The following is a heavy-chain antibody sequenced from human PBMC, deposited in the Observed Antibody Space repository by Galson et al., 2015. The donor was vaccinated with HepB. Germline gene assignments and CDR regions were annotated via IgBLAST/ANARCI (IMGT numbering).Heavy chain of an antibody. D-gene: IGHD6-19*01. J-gene: IGHJ4*02. CDR3: AKGRGWYTGFDS. CDR2: ISTNGATI. CDR1: GFTFSSYT. V-gene: IGHV3-48*01. Sequence: SLRLSCAASGFTFSSYTMSWVRQTPGKGLQWLSYISTNGATIHYADSVKGRFTIARDNSNNRLYLQMTSVRADDTATYYCAKGRGWYTGFDSWGQGALVTVSS.